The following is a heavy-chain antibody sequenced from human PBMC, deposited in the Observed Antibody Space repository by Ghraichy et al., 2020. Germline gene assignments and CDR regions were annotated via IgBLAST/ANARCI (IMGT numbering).Heavy chain of an antibody. V-gene: IGHV4-59*01. J-gene: IGHJ4*02. D-gene: IGHD3-22*01. CDR1: GGSISSYY. Sequence: SETLSLTCTVSGGSISSYYWSWIRQPPGKGLEWIGYIYYTGNTNYNPSLKSRVTISVDTSKNQFSLKLTSVNVEDTAVYYCARAASAYANCDYWRQGTLVTVSS. CDR3: ARAASAYANCDY. CDR2: IYYTGNT.